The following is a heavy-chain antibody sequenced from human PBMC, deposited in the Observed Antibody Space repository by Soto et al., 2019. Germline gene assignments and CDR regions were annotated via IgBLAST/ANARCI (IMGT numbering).Heavy chain of an antibody. V-gene: IGHV3-74*01. J-gene: IGHJ4*01. CDR3: DRWPEY. CDR2: VNSDGTTT. D-gene: IGHD2-15*01. CDR1: GFTFRRDW. Sequence: EVQLVESGGGLVQPGGSLRLSCAASGFTFRRDWMHWVRQAPGKGLVWVSRVNSDGTTTNYADSVKGRFTISRDNARSTLYLQMNTLRVEDTAVYFCDRWPEYWGQGTLVTVSS.